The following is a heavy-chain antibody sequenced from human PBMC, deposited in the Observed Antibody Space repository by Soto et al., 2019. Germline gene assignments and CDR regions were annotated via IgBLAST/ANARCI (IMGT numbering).Heavy chain of an antibody. Sequence: GGSLRLSCAASGFTFSSYSMNWVRQAPGKGLEWVSSISSSSSYIYYADSVKGRFTISRDNAKNSLYLQMNSLRAEDTAVYYCARDRTYNGNPRTRRGYNWFHPCGQGPLVTVSS. CDR3: ARDRTYNGNPRTRRGYNWFHP. CDR2: ISSSSSYI. CDR1: GFTFSSYS. D-gene: IGHD1-20*01. J-gene: IGHJ5*02. V-gene: IGHV3-21*01.